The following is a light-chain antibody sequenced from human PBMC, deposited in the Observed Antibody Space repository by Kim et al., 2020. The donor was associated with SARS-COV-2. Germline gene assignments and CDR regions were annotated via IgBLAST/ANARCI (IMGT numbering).Light chain of an antibody. J-gene: IGLJ1*01. Sequence: RVTISCTGSISNIGAGYDVHWYQQPPATAPKLLIYGNSNRPSGVPDRFSGSKSDTSASLAITGLQAEDEADYYCQSYDNSLSGYVFGSGTKVTVL. V-gene: IGLV1-40*01. CDR3: QSYDNSLSGYV. CDR2: GNS. CDR1: ISNIGAGYD.